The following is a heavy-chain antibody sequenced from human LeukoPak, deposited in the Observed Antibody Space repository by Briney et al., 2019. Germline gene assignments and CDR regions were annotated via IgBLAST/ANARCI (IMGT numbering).Heavy chain of an antibody. Sequence: SCKASGGTFSSYGMHWVRQAPGKGLEWVAVIWYDGSSKYYAASVKGRFTISRDNSKNTLYLQMNSLRAEDTAVYYCARSVDFWSGYQDYWGQGALVTVSS. CDR1: GGTFSSYG. J-gene: IGHJ4*02. CDR3: ARSVDFWSGYQDY. V-gene: IGHV3-33*01. CDR2: IWYDGSSK. D-gene: IGHD3-3*01.